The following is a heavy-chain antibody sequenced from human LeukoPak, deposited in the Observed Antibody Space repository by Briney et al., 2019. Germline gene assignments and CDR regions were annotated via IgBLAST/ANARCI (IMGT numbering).Heavy chain of an antibody. CDR3: AKGIVVVPAAIDAFDI. V-gene: IGHV3-23*01. J-gene: IGHJ3*02. CDR1: GFTFSSYA. CDR2: ISGSGGST. Sequence: GGSLRLSCAASGFTFSSYAMSWVRQAPGKGLEWVSAISGSGGSTYYADSVKGRFTISRDNSKNTLYLQMNSLRAEDTAVYYCAKGIVVVPAAIDAFDIWGQGTMVTVSS. D-gene: IGHD2-2*01.